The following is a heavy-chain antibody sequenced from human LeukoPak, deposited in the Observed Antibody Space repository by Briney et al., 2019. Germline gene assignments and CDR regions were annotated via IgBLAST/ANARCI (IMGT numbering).Heavy chain of an antibody. CDR2: IIPIFGTA. CDR1: GGTFISYA. D-gene: IGHD2-8*01. J-gene: IGHJ6*02. Sequence: SVKVSCKASGGTFISYAISWVRQAPGQGLEWMGGIIPIFGTANYAQKFQGRVTITADESTSTDYMELSSLRSEDTAVYYCARALGYCTNGVCFPIYYYYYGMDVWGQGTTVTVSS. CDR3: ARALGYCTNGVCFPIYYYYYGMDV. V-gene: IGHV1-69*01.